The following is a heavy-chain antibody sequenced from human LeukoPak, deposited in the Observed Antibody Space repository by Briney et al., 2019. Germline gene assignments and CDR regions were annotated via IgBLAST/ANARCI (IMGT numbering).Heavy chain of an antibody. CDR3: ARVMKYYDFWSGYFTGWFDP. CDR2: IYYSGST. CDR1: GGSISSSSYY. D-gene: IGHD3-3*01. V-gene: IGHV4-39*07. J-gene: IGHJ5*02. Sequence: PSETLSLTCTVSGGSISSSSYYWGWIRQPPGKGLEWIGGIYYSGSTYYNPSLKSRVTISVDTSKNQFSLKLSSVTAADTAVYYRARVMKYYDFWSGYFTGWFDPWGQGTLVTVSS.